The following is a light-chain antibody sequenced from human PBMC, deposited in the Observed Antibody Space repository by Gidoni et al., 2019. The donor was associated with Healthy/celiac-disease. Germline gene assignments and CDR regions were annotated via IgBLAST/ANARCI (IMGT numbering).Light chain of an antibody. V-gene: IGKV1-5*03. Sequence: DIQMTQSPSTLSASVGDRVTITCRASQSISSWLAWYQQKPGKAPKLLIYKGSSLESGVPSRFSGSGSGTEFTLTISSLQPDEFATYYCQQYNSYSITFGGGTKVEIK. J-gene: IGKJ4*01. CDR1: QSISSW. CDR2: KGS. CDR3: QQYNSYSIT.